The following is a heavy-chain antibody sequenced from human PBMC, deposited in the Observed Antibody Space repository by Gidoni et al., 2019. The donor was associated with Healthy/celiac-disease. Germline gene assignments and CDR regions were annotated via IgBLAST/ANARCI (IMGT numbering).Heavy chain of an antibody. V-gene: IGHV4-59*08. Sequence: QVQLQESGPGLVKPSETLSLTCRGSGGSISSSYWSWIRQPPGKGLDWIGYIYYSGSTNYHPSLKSRVTISVDTSKNQFSLKLSSVTAADTAVYYCVARGAYGDYFAFDYWGQGTLVTVSS. J-gene: IGHJ4*02. CDR3: VARGAYGDYFAFDY. D-gene: IGHD4-17*01. CDR2: IYYSGST. CDR1: GGSISSSY.